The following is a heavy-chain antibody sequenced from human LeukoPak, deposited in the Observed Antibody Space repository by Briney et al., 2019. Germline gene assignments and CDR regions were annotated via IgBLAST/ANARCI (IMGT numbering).Heavy chain of an antibody. CDR2: IYYFERT. Sequence: SETLSLTCTVSGDSIGDFYWSWIRQPPGKGLEWIGHIYYFERTDYHPSLESRVTISVDAAKNHFSLKLRSVTPLDTAVYYCAKLGSPRAYWGQGILVTVSS. CDR1: GDSIGDFY. D-gene: IGHD7-27*01. CDR3: AKLGSPRAY. V-gene: IGHV4-59*01. J-gene: IGHJ4*02.